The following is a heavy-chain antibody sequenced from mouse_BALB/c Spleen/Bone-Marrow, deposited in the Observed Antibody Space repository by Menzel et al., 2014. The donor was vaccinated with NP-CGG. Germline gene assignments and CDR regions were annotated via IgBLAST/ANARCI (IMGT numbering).Heavy chain of an antibody. V-gene: IGHV5-12-2*01. CDR3: AGGGYYFDY. CDR1: GFTFSSYT. J-gene: IGHJ2*01. Sequence: EVKLMESGGGLVQPGGSLKLSCAASGFTFSSYTMSWVRQTPEKRLEWVAYISNGGGSTYYPDTVKGRFTISRDNAKNTLYLQMSSLKSEDTAMYYCAGGGYYFDYWGQGTTLTVSS. CDR2: ISNGGGST.